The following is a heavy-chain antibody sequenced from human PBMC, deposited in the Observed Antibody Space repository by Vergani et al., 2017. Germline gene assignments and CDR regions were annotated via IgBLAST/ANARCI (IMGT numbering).Heavy chain of an antibody. V-gene: IGHV4-34*01. CDR1: GGSFSGYY. Sequence: QVQLQQWGAGLLKPSETLSLTCAVYGGSFSGYYWSWIRQPPGKGLEWIGEINHSGSTNYNPSLKSRVTISVDTSKNQFSLKLSSVTAADTAVYYCAAIEVVPAASPDFPWGQGTLVTVSS. J-gene: IGHJ5*02. D-gene: IGHD2-2*01. CDR2: INHSGST. CDR3: AAIEVVPAASPDFP.